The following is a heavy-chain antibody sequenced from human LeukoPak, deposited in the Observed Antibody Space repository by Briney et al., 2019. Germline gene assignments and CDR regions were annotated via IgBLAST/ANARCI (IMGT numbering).Heavy chain of an antibody. CDR3: ARRVPYGSGSYYNPLGY. V-gene: IGHV1-46*01. Sequence: RGASVKVSCKASGYTFTSYYMHWVRQAPGQGLEWMGIINPSGGSTSYAQKFQGRVAMTRDTSTSTVYMELSSLRSEDTAVYYCARRVPYGSGSYYNPLGYWGQGTLVTVSS. CDR2: INPSGGST. J-gene: IGHJ4*02. CDR1: GYTFTSYY. D-gene: IGHD3-10*01.